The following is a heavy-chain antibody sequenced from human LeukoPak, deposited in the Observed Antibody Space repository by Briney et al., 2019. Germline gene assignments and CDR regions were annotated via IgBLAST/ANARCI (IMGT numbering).Heavy chain of an antibody. CDR2: ISNDGGGT. V-gene: IGHV3-23*01. J-gene: IGHJ5*02. D-gene: IGHD3-22*01. Sequence: GGSLGLSCAASGFIFNNYGLIWVRQAPGKGLQWVSAISNDGGGTTYADFVKGRFTISRDNSKNTLFLQMSSLRAEDTALYYCAKGGSGYFADLWGQGTLVIVSS. CDR3: AKGGSGYFADL. CDR1: GFIFNNYG.